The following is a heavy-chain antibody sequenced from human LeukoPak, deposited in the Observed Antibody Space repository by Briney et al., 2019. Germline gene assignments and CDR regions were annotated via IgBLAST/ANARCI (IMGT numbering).Heavy chain of an antibody. CDR3: ATRGLSGYYYGMDV. CDR1: GFTVSRNY. D-gene: IGHD3/OR15-3a*01. V-gene: IGHV3-66*01. Sequence: PGGSLRLSCAASGFTVSRNYMSWARLAPGKGLEWVSIITSVGSTHYATSVKGRFTISRDNSKNTVYLQMNSLRAEDTAVYYCATRGLSGYYYGMDVWGQGTTVTVSS. CDR2: ITSVGST. J-gene: IGHJ6*02.